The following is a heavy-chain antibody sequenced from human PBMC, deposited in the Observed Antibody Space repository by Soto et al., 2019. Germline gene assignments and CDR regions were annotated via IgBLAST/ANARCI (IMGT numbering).Heavy chain of an antibody. CDR3: ARLGEDEYYDILTGYPHPTYFDY. V-gene: IGHV4-31*03. CDR2: IYYSGST. Sequence: PSETLSLTCTVSGGSISSGGYYWSWIRQHPGKGLEWIGYIYYSGSTYYNPSLKSRVTISVDTSKNQFSLKLSSVTAADTAVYYCARLGEDEYYDILTGYPHPTYFDYWGQGTLVTVSS. D-gene: IGHD3-9*01. CDR1: GGSISSGGYY. J-gene: IGHJ4*02.